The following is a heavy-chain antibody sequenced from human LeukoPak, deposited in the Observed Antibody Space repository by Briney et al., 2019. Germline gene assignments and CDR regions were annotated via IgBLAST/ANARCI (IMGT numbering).Heavy chain of an antibody. D-gene: IGHD2-2*01. V-gene: IGHV1-69*01. CDR3: ARGKDAYCSSTSCSFDP. CDR1: GGTFSSYA. Sequence: SVKVSCKASGGTFSSYAISWVRQAPGQGLEWMGGIIPIFGTANYAQKFQGRVTITADESTRTAYMELSSLRSEDTAVYYCARGKDAYCSSTSCSFDPWGQGTLVTVPS. CDR2: IIPIFGTA. J-gene: IGHJ5*02.